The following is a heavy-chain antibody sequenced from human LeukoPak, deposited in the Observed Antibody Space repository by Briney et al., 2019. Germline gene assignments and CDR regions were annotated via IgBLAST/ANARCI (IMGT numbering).Heavy chain of an antibody. CDR1: GFTVSTYW. V-gene: IGHV3-23*01. D-gene: IGHD3-22*01. J-gene: IGHJ4*02. CDR2: ISGSGGST. CDR3: AKVEDYYDSSAHFDY. Sequence: GGSLRLSCAASGFTVSTYWMQWVRQAPGKGLEWVSAISGSGGSTYYADSVKGRFTISRDNSKNTLYLQMNSLRAEDTAVYYCAKVEDYYDSSAHFDYWGQGTLVTVSS.